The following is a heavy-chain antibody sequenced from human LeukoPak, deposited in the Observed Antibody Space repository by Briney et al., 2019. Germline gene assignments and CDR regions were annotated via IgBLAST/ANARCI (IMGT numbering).Heavy chain of an antibody. D-gene: IGHD2-15*01. Sequence: GASVKVSCKASGGTISSYAISWVRQAPGQGLEWMGRIIPIFGTANYAQKFQGRVTITTDESTSTAYMELSSLRSEDTAVYYCARDGPTWAGDCSGGSCYSPTRAPDYWGQGTLVTVSS. J-gene: IGHJ4*02. CDR3: ARDGPTWAGDCSGGSCYSPTRAPDY. V-gene: IGHV1-69*05. CDR1: GGTISSYA. CDR2: IIPIFGTA.